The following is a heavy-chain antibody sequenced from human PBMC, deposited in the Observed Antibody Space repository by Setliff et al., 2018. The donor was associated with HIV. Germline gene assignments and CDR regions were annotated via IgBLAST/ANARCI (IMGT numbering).Heavy chain of an antibody. J-gene: IGHJ4*02. CDR2: INAGDDNT. V-gene: IGHV1-3*01. CDR1: GYTFSTNA. CDR3: ARGSCSGCYLSDY. Sequence: ASVKVSCKASGYTFSTNAIHWVRQAPGQRLEWMGYINAGDDNTRYSQKFQGRVTITRDTSANTAYMELSSLRSEDTAVYYCARGSCSGCYLSDYWGLGTMVTVSS. D-gene: IGHD6-19*01.